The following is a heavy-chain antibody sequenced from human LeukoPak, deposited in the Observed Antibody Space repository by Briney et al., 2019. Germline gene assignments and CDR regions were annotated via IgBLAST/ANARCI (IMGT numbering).Heavy chain of an antibody. CDR1: GFTFSSCA. J-gene: IGHJ4*02. V-gene: IGHV3-23*01. D-gene: IGHD5-18*01. CDR3: AKYLGKYSYGYSGLDY. Sequence: GGSLRLSCAASGFTFSSCAMTWVRQAPGMGLEWVSSLSGSGASTFYADSVKGRFTISRDNSKNTLSLQMSSLRAEDTAVYFCAKYLGKYSYGYSGLDYWGQGTLVTVSS. CDR2: LSGSGAST.